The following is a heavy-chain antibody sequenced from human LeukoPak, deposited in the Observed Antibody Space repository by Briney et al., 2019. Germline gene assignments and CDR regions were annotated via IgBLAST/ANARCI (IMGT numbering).Heavy chain of an antibody. J-gene: IGHJ3*02. CDR1: GFTFSSYA. V-gene: IGHV3-23*01. Sequence: GASVRLSCAASGFTFSSYAMSWVRQAPGKGLEWVSAISGSGGSTYYADSVKGRFTVSRDNSKNTLYLQMNSLRAEDTAVYYCAKEGALGYCSSTSCEDAFDIWGQGTMVTVSS. D-gene: IGHD2-2*01. CDR2: ISGSGGST. CDR3: AKEGALGYCSSTSCEDAFDI.